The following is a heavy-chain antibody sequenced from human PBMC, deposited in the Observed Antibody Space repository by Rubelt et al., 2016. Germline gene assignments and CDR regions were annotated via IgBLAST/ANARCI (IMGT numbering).Heavy chain of an antibody. CDR2: ISAYNGNT. CDR3: ARVMITFGGVIEVGWFDP. J-gene: IGHJ5*02. V-gene: IGHV1-18*01. Sequence: QVQLVQSGAEVKKPGASVKVSCKASGYTFTSYGISWVRQAPGQGLEWMGWISAYNGNTNYAQKLQGRGTMTPDTATSTAYMELRSLRSDDTAVYYCARVMITFGGVIEVGWFDPWGQGTLVTVSS. CDR1: GYTFTSYG. D-gene: IGHD3-16*02.